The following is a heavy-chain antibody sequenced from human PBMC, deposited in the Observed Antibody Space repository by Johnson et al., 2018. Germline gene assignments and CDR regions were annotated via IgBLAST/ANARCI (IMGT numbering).Heavy chain of an antibody. V-gene: IGHV3-73*01. CDR2: IRSKANSYAT. J-gene: IGHJ6*02. CDR1: GFTFSGSA. CDR3: ASKVVDYGGNPHFYGMDV. Sequence: VQLQESGGGLVQPGGSLKLSCAASGFTFSGSAMHWVRQASGKGLEWIGRIRSKANSYATAYAASVKGRFTISRDESKNTAYLQMNSRRAEDTAVYYCASKVVDYGGNPHFYGMDVWGQGTTVTVSS. D-gene: IGHD4-23*01.